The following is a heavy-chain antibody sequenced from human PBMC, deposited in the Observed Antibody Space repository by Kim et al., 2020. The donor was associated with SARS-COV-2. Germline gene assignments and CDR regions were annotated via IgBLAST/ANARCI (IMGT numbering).Heavy chain of an antibody. CDR3: AGDVFRTRGKSMDV. J-gene: IGHJ6*04. Sequence: NPSLRSLVTISVDTSKNQCSLKLSSVTAADTAVYYCAGDVFRTRGKSMDVWGKGTTVTVSS. V-gene: IGHV4-59*01.